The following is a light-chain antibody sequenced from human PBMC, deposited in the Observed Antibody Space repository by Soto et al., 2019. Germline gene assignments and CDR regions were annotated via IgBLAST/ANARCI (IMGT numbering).Light chain of an antibody. V-gene: IGKV1-5*01. J-gene: IGKJ1*01. Sequence: DIQMTQSPSTLSASVGDRVTITCRASQSVNSWLAWYQQKPGKAPKLLIYDASSLEGGVPSRFSGSGSGTECTLTVSRLQPDDFATYYCQQYNTYSRTFGQGTQVEI. CDR3: QQYNTYSRT. CDR1: QSVNSW. CDR2: DAS.